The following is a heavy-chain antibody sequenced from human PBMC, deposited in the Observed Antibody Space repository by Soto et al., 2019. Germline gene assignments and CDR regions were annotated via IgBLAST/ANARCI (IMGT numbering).Heavy chain of an antibody. J-gene: IGHJ4*02. CDR1: GFTSSSYW. Sequence: PGGALRLSCVASGFTSSSYWMIWVRQAPGKGPEWVANIKEDGSEKYYVDSVKGRFTISRDNVKNSLYLQMNSLRAEDTAVYYCGRGYARCDYWGQGTLVTVSS. CDR3: GRGYARCDY. CDR2: IKEDGSEK. V-gene: IGHV3-7*03. D-gene: IGHD2-15*01.